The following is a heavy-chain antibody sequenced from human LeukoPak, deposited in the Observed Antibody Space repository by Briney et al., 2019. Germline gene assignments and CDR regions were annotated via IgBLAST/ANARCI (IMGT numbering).Heavy chain of an antibody. V-gene: IGHV4-30-2*01. CDR2: IYHSGST. J-gene: IGHJ4*02. CDR3: AVQVGYSYGYYFDY. CDR1: GDSMSSGGYS. D-gene: IGHD5-18*01. Sequence: PSETLSLTCAVSGDSMSSGGYSWSWIRQPPGKGLDWIGYIYHSGSTYYNPSLKSRATISVDRSKNQFSLKLSSVTAADTAVYYCAVQVGYSYGYYFDYWGQGTLVTVSS.